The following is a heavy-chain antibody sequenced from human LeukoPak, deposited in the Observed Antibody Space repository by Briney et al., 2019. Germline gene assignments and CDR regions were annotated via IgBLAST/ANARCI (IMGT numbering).Heavy chain of an antibody. CDR2: IIPILGIA. J-gene: IGHJ3*02. D-gene: IGHD3-10*01. V-gene: IGHV1-69*04. CDR1: GGTFSSYA. CDR3: ARTQLLWFGELLLGDAFDI. Sequence: SVKVSCKASGGTFSSYAISCVRQAPGQGLEWMGRIIPILGIANYAQKFQGRVTITADKSTSTAYMELSSLRSEDTAVYYCARTQLLWFGELLLGDAFDIWGQGTMVTVSS.